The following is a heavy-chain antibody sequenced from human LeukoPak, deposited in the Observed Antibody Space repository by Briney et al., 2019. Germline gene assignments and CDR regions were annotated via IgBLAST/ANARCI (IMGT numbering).Heavy chain of an antibody. V-gene: IGHV4-59*01. CDR3: ARVGTKVVVNYYRYHYMDV. CDR2: IYYSGST. J-gene: IGHJ6*03. D-gene: IGHD2-2*01. CDR1: GGSISSYY. Sequence: EPSETLSLTCTVSGGSISSYYWSWIRQPPGKGLEWIGYIYYSGSTNYNPSLKSRVTISVDTSKNQFSLKLSSVTAADTAVYYCARVGTKVVVNYYRYHYMDVWGKGTTVTISS.